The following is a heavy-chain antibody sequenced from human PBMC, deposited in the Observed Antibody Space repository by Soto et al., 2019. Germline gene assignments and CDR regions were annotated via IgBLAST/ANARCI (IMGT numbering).Heavy chain of an antibody. D-gene: IGHD3-22*01. J-gene: IGHJ5*02. V-gene: IGHV1-69*12. CDR2: IIPIFGTA. CDR3: ARPTRYYYDSSGQSAWFDP. Sequence: QVQLVQSGAEVKKPGSSVKVSCKASGGTFSSYAISWVRQAPGQGLEWMGGIIPIFGTANYAQKLQGRVTITADESTTTAYMELSSLRYEDTAVYYCARPTRYYYDSSGQSAWFDPWGQGTLVTVSS. CDR1: GGTFSSYA.